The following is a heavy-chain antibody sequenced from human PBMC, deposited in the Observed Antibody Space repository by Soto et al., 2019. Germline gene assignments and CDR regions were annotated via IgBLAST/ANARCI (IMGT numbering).Heavy chain of an antibody. Sequence: QITLKESGPTLVKPTQIITLTCTFSGFSLSTRGVGVGWIRQPPGKALEWLALVYWDDDIWYSPSLKSRLTITKNNSKKQVFLTITTMDHVDTTTDYSAHRPYCYKYYFNYWGKGTRVTVSS. J-gene: IGHJ4*02. CDR3: AHRPYCYKYYFNY. CDR2: VYWDDDI. CDR1: GFSLSTRGVG. D-gene: IGHD2-21*01. V-gene: IGHV2-5*02.